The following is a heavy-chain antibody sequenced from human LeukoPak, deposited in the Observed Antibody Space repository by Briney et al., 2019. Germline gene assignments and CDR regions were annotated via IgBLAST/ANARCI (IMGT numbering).Heavy chain of an antibody. V-gene: IGHV1-24*01. CDR2: FDPEDGET. D-gene: IGHD3-22*01. Sequence: ASVKVSCKVSGYTLTELSMHWVRQAPGKGLEWMGGFDPEDGETIYAQKFQGRVTMTEDTSTDTAYMELSSLRSEDTAVYYCATGPYYYDSSGYKYWGRGTLVTVSS. CDR1: GYTLTELS. J-gene: IGHJ2*01. CDR3: ATGPYYYDSSGYKY.